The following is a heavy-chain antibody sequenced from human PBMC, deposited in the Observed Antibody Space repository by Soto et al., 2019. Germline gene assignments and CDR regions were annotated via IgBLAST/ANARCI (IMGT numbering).Heavy chain of an antibody. Sequence: GGSLRLSCAASGFTFSSYAMSWVRQAPGKGLEWVANIKQDGSEKYYVDSVKGRFTVSRDNAKNSMYLQMKSLRAEDTAVYFCARARGRYFDVWGQGTLVTVSS. J-gene: IGHJ4*02. V-gene: IGHV3-7*01. CDR3: ARARGRYFDV. CDR1: GFTFSSYA. D-gene: IGHD3-9*01. CDR2: IKQDGSEK.